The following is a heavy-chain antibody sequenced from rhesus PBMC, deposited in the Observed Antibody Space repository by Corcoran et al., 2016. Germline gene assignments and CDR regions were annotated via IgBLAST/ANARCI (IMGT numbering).Heavy chain of an antibody. Sequence: QVQLQESGPGLVKPSETLSLPCAVSGGSTSGSYYWNWIRQPPGKGLEWFGDIYGSSGSTYYNPSLKSRVTISKDTSKNQFSLKLSSVTAADTAVYYCAREGWLGGSYGYWGQGVLVTVSS. CDR2: IYGSSGST. J-gene: IGHJ4*01. D-gene: IGHD1-44*02. CDR3: AREGWLGGSYGY. CDR1: GGSTSGSYY. V-gene: IGHV4S7*01.